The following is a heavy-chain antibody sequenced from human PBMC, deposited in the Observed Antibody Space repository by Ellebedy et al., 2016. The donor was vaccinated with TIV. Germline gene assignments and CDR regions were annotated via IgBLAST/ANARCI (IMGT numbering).Heavy chain of an antibody. V-gene: IGHV3-30*03. Sequence: GESLKISCAASGFTFSNYGMHWVRQAPGKGLEWVGVISYDGISKYYADSVKSRFTISRDNSRNTLYVQMNSLRAEDTALYYCARDSSIVARYLDYWGQGTLVTVSS. CDR2: ISYDGISK. D-gene: IGHD6-6*01. CDR3: ARDSSIVARYLDY. CDR1: GFTFSNYG. J-gene: IGHJ4*02.